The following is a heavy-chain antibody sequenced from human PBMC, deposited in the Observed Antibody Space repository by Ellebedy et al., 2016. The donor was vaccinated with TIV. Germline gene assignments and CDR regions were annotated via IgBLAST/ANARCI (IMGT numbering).Heavy chain of an antibody. CDR3: AVPMVRGVTLPNDAFDI. Sequence: GESLKISXKGSGYSFTSYWIGWVRQMPGKGLEWMGIIYPGDSDTRYSPSFQGQVTISADKSISTAYLQWSSLKASDTAMYYCAVPMVRGVTLPNDAFDIWGQGTMVTVSS. CDR1: GYSFTSYW. V-gene: IGHV5-51*01. J-gene: IGHJ3*02. D-gene: IGHD3-10*01. CDR2: IYPGDSDT.